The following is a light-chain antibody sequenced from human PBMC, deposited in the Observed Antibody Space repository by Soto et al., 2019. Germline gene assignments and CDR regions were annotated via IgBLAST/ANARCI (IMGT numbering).Light chain of an antibody. CDR3: QQYGSSFT. Sequence: EIVLTQSPGTLSLSPGERATLSCRASQSVSSSYLAWYQQKPGQAPRLLIYGASSRATGIPDRFSGSGSGTDLTLTISRLEPEDFEVYYCQQYGSSFTFGPGTKVDIK. V-gene: IGKV3-20*01. CDR2: GAS. CDR1: QSVSSSY. J-gene: IGKJ3*01.